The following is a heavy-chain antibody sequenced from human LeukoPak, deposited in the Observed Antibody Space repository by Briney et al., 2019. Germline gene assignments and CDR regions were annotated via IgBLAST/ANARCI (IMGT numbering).Heavy chain of an antibody. Sequence: GGSLRLSCAASGFTFSSYGMHWVRQAPGKGLEWVAVIWYDGRNKYYADSVKGRFTISRDNSKNTMHLQMNSLRAEDTAVYYCARDRGGTVGYFDNWGQGTLVTVSP. CDR1: GFTFSSYG. J-gene: IGHJ4*02. D-gene: IGHD4-23*01. V-gene: IGHV3-33*01. CDR3: ARDRGGTVGYFDN. CDR2: IWYDGRNK.